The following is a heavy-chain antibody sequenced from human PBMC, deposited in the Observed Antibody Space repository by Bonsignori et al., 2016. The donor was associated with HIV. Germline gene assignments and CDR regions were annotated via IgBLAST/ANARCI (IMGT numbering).Heavy chain of an antibody. J-gene: IGHJ4*02. CDR2: ISAHKGNT. CDR3: AGLRWGVTIFGVVLYQFDY. CDR1: GLTHSTHG. D-gene: IGHD3-3*01. Sequence: ASVKVSCKVSGLTHSTHGVSWVRQAPGQGLEWMGWISAHKGNTNYAQKFQGRVTMTTDTSASTAYMELRSLRSDDTAVYYCAGLRWGVTIFGVVLYQFDYWGQGTLVTVSS. V-gene: IGHV1-18*01.